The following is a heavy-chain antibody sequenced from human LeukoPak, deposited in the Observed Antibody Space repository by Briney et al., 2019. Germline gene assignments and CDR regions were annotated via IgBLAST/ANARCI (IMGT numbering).Heavy chain of an antibody. V-gene: IGHV3-53*01. CDR3: ARVSYYDSSGYYFLSYVDY. CDR2: IYSGGST. CDR1: GVTLSNYA. Sequence: GGSLRLSCVASGVTLSNYAMSWARQAPGKGLEWVSVIYSGGSTYYADSVRGRFTISRDNSKNTLYLQMNSLGAEDTAVYYCARVSYYDSSGYYFLSYVDYWGQGTLVTVSS. J-gene: IGHJ4*02. D-gene: IGHD3-22*01.